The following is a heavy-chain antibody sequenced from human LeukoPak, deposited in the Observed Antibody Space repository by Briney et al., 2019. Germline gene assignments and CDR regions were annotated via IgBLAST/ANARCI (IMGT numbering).Heavy chain of an antibody. CDR1: GYSFTSFY. V-gene: IGHV1-46*01. Sequence: ASVKVSCKTSGYSFTSFYIHWVPPAPGQGLEWMGMVNPSGGSTISAQKFQDRVNMTTDTSTRTGYMGMTGLTSHDTGIYYCARDAFWGQGTQVTVSS. CDR2: VNPSGGST. J-gene: IGHJ4*02. D-gene: IGHD3-3*02. CDR3: ARDAF.